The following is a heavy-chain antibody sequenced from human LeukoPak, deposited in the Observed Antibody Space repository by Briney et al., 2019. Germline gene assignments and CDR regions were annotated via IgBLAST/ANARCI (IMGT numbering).Heavy chain of an antibody. CDR2: IFYSGNT. V-gene: IGHV4-59*08. J-gene: IGHJ4*02. CDR1: GGSISGYH. CDR3: ARQSNDYSDYTFES. Sequence: PSETLSLTCTVSGGSISGYHWSWIRQAPGKELEWIGYIFYSGNTRYNPSLKSRVTISIDTPKNQFSLKLSPVTAADSAVYYCARQSNDYSDYTFESWGQGTLVTVSS. D-gene: IGHD4-11*01.